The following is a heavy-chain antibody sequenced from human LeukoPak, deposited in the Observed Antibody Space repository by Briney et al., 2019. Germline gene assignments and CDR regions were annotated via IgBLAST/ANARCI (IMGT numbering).Heavy chain of an antibody. D-gene: IGHD6-19*01. V-gene: IGHV1-18*01. CDR1: GYTFTSYG. CDR2: ISAYNGNT. CDR3: ARDVGQQWLVPNYYYGMDV. J-gene: IGHJ6*02. Sequence: GASVKVSCKASGYTFTSYGISWVRQAPGQGLEWMGWISAYNGNTNYAQKLQGKVTMTTDTSTSTAYMELRSLRSDDTAVYYCARDVGQQWLVPNYYYGMDVWGQGTTVTVSS.